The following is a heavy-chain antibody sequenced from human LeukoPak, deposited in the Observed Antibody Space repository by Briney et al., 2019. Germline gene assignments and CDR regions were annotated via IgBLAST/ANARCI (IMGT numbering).Heavy chain of an antibody. CDR2: INANSGGT. CDR3: ASKWVTYYYNSSYYHYPTDVFDI. J-gene: IGHJ3*02. V-gene: IGHV1-2*02. D-gene: IGHD3-22*01. CDR1: GYTFTGYY. Sequence: AASVKVSCKASGYTFTGYYMHWVRQAPGQGLEWMGWINANSGGTNYAQKFQGRVTMTRDTSISTAYMELSRLRSDDTAVYYCASKWVTYYYNSSYYHYPTDVFDIWGQGTMVTVSS.